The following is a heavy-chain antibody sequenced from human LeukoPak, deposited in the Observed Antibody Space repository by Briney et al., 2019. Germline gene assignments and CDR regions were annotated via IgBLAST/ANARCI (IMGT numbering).Heavy chain of an antibody. V-gene: IGHV4-61*02. D-gene: IGHD2-2*02. Sequence: PSQTLSLTCTVSGGSISSGSYYWSWIRQPAGKGLGWLGRIYTSGSTNYNPSLKSRVTISVDTSKNQFSLKLSSVTAADTAVYYCARDPLPDCSSTSCYTIWGQGTLVTVSS. CDR3: ARDPLPDCSSTSCYTI. CDR1: GGSISSGSYY. CDR2: IYTSGST. J-gene: IGHJ4*02.